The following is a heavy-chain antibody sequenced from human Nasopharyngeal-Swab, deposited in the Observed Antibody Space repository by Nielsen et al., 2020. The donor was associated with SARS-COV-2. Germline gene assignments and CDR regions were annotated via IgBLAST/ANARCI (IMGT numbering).Heavy chain of an antibody. CDR3: AKDSEDSYYDFWSGYSAFDI. CDR1: GFTFSSYA. J-gene: IGHJ3*02. CDR2: ISGSGGST. Sequence: GESLKIPCAASGFTFSSYAMSWVRQAPGQGLEWVSAISGSGGSTYYADSVKGRFTISRDNSKNTLYLQMNSLRAEDTAVYYCAKDSEDSYYDFWSGYSAFDIWGQGTMVTVSS. D-gene: IGHD3-3*01. V-gene: IGHV3-23*01.